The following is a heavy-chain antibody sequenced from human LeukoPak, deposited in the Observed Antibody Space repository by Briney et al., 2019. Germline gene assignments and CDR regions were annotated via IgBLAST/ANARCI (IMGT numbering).Heavy chain of an antibody. J-gene: IGHJ4*02. V-gene: IGHV3-33*06. D-gene: IGHD6-19*01. CDR2: IWYDGSNK. Sequence: GGSLRLSCAASGFTFSSYGMHWVRQAPGKGLEWVAVIWYDGSNKYYADSVKGRFTISRDNSKNTLYLQMNSLRAEDTAVYYCAKDLGSGPAPRYYFDYWGQGTLVTVSS. CDR1: GFTFSSYG. CDR3: AKDLGSGPAPRYYFDY.